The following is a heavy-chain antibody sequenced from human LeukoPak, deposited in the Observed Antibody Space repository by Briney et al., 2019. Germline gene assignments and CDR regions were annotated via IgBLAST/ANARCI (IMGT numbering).Heavy chain of an antibody. CDR3: ARGPIAARPYYGMDV. D-gene: IGHD6-6*01. CDR1: GFTFSSYA. Sequence: GGSLRLSCAASGFTFSSYAMHWVRQAPGKGLEWVAVISYDGSNKYYADSVKGRFTISRDNSKNTLYLQMNSLRAEDTAVYYCARGPIAARPYYGMDVWGQGTTVTVSS. V-gene: IGHV3-30-3*01. J-gene: IGHJ6*02. CDR2: ISYDGSNK.